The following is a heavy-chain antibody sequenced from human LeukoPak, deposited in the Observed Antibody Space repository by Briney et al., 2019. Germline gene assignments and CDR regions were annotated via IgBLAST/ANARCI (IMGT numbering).Heavy chain of an antibody. D-gene: IGHD6-6*01. V-gene: IGHV1-69*05. J-gene: IGHJ5*02. Sequence: SVKVSCKASGGTFSSYAISWVRQAPGQGLEWMGGIIPIFCTANYAQKCQGGVTSTTEESTSTAYLTLSSLRSEHTAVYYCARTPPLRLAAPVNWFDPWGQGTLLTVSS. CDR2: IIPIFCTA. CDR3: ARTPPLRLAAPVNWFDP. CDR1: GGTFSSYA.